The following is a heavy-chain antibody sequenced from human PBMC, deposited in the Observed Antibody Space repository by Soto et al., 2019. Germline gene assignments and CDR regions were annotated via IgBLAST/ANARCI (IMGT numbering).Heavy chain of an antibody. CDR1: GYTFTSYD. CDR2: MNPNSGNT. V-gene: IGHV1-8*01. J-gene: IGHJ4*02. D-gene: IGHD2-2*01. Sequence: GASVKVSCKASGYTFTSYDINWVRQATGQGLEWMGWMNPNSGNTGYAQKFQGRVTMTRNTSISTAYMELSSLRSEDTAVYYCARGSRLFKIGYCSSTSCLKFGYWGQGTLVTVSS. CDR3: ARGSRLFKIGYCSSTSCLKFGY.